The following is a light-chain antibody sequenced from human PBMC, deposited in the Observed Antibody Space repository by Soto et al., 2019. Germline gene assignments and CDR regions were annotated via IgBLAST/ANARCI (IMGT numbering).Light chain of an antibody. CDR1: QSVLYSANNYNY. J-gene: IGKJ4*01. CDR2: AAS. CDR3: QQLNSYPLT. V-gene: IGKV1-9*01. Sequence: DIVMTQSPDSLAVSVGERATINCKTSQSVLYSANNYNYLAWYQQKPGKAPKLLIYAASTLQSGVPSRFSGSGSGTDFTLTISSLQPEDFASYYCQQLNSYPLTFGGGTKVEIK.